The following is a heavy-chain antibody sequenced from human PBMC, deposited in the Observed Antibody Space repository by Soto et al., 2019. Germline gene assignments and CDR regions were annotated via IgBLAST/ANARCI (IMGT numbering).Heavy chain of an antibody. V-gene: IGHV1-69*13. J-gene: IGHJ3*02. D-gene: IGHD3-22*01. CDR3: ARARARITMIVVAPTDAFDI. CDR1: GGTFSSYA. CDR2: IIPIFGTA. Sequence: GASVKVSCKASGGTFSSYAISWVRQAPGQGLEWMGGIIPIFGTANYAQKFQGRVTITADESTSTAYMELSSLRSEDTAVYYCARARARITMIVVAPTDAFDIWGQGTMVTFSS.